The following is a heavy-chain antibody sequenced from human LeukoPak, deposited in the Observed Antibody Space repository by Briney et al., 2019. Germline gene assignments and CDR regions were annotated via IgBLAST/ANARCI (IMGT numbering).Heavy chain of an antibody. V-gene: IGHV3-74*01. Sequence: GGSLRLSCAASGFTFSSYWMHWVRQAPGKGLVWVSRINSDGSSTSYADSVKGRFTISRDNAKNTLYLQMNSLRTEDTAVYYCAKGGRVGATFDYYYYYMDVWGKGTTVTISS. J-gene: IGHJ6*03. D-gene: IGHD1-26*01. CDR2: INSDGSST. CDR3: AKGGRVGATFDYYYYYMDV. CDR1: GFTFSSYW.